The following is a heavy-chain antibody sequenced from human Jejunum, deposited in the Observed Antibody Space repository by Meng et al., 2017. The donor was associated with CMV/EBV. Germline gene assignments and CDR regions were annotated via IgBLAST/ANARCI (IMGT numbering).Heavy chain of an antibody. J-gene: IGHJ4*02. V-gene: IGHV3-11*01. CDR3: ARRGTSSSWDY. Sequence: AASGFTFSDYYMSWIRQAPGKGLEWVSYISTSGSTIYYADSVKGRFTISRDNAKNSLYLQMNSLRAEDTVMYYCARRGTSSSWDYWGLGTLVTVSS. CDR1: GFTFSDYY. D-gene: IGHD6-13*01. CDR2: ISTSGSTI.